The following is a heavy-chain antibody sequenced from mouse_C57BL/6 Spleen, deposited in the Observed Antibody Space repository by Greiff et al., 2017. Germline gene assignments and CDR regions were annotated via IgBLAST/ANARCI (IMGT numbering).Heavy chain of an antibody. Sequence: QVQLQQSGPELVKPGASVKISCTASGYAFSSSWMNWVKQRPGKGLEWIGRIYTGDGDTNYNGKFNGKATLTADKSSSTAYMQLSSLTSEDSAVYFCARDEGYYVLFAYWGQGTLVTVSA. CDR2: IYTGDGDT. V-gene: IGHV1-82*01. J-gene: IGHJ3*01. CDR1: GYAFSSSW. D-gene: IGHD2-3*01. CDR3: ARDEGYYVLFAY.